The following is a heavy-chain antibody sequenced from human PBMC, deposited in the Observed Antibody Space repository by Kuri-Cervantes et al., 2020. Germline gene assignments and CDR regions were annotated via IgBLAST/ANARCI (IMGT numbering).Heavy chain of an antibody. CDR3: ASVRSGSYYAFDV. V-gene: IGHV4-34*01. Sequence: ESLKISCAVYDGSFNDYYWSWIRQPPGKGLEWIGEINHSGSINYNPSLKSRVTISADTSKNQFSLKLSSVTAADTAVYYCASVRSGSYYAFDVWGQGTMVTVSS. CDR1: DGSFNDYY. J-gene: IGHJ3*01. CDR2: INHSGSI. D-gene: IGHD1-26*01.